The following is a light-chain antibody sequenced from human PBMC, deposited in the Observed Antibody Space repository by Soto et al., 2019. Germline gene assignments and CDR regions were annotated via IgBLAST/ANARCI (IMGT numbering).Light chain of an antibody. CDR1: SGSIASNY. V-gene: IGLV6-57*04. CDR2: EDN. J-gene: IGLJ2*01. CDR3: QSYDSSNHNVV. Sequence: NFMLTQPHSVSESPGKTVTISCTRSSGSIASNYVQWYQQRPGSAPTTVIYEDNQRPSGVPDRFSDSIDSSSNSASLTISGLKTEDEADYYCQSYDSSNHNVVFGGGTKVTVL.